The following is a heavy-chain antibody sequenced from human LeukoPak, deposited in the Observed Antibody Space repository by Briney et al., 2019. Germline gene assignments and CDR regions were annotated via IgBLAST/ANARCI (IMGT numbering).Heavy chain of an antibody. CDR1: GGTFSSYA. D-gene: IGHD1-26*01. CDR3: ARDGGGSYYGIDY. CDR2: IIPILGIA. J-gene: IGHJ4*02. Sequence: GASVKVSCKASGGTFSSYAISWVRQAPGQGLEWMGRIIPILGIANYAQKFQGRVTITADKSTSTAYMELSSLRSEDTAVYYCARDGGGSYYGIDYWGQGTLVTVSS. V-gene: IGHV1-69*04.